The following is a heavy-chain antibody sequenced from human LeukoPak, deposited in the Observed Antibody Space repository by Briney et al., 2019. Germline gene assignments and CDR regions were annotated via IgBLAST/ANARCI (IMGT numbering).Heavy chain of an antibody. CDR3: AKDKAPGSWHTPSDF. D-gene: IGHD6-13*01. CDR2: IYGGST. Sequence: GGSLRLSCAASGFTVSDNYMTWVRQAPGKGLEWVSIIYGGSTYYADSVKGRFTISRDNSKNTVFLQMNSLRADDTAKYYCAKDKAPGSWHTPSDFWGQGTLVTVSS. CDR1: GFTVSDNY. V-gene: IGHV3-53*01. J-gene: IGHJ4*02.